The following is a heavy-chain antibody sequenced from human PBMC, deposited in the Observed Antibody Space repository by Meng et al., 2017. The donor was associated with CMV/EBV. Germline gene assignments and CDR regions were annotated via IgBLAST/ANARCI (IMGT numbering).Heavy chain of an antibody. CDR1: GYTFTSYG. Sequence: ASVKVSCKASGYTFTSYGISWVRQAPGQGLEWMGWISAYNGNTNYAQKLQGRVTMTTDTSTSTAYMELRSLRSDDTAVYYCARVARQQLVQYYFDYWGQGTLVTVSS. D-gene: IGHD6-13*01. CDR3: ARVARQQLVQYYFDY. V-gene: IGHV1-18*01. J-gene: IGHJ4*02. CDR2: ISAYNGNT.